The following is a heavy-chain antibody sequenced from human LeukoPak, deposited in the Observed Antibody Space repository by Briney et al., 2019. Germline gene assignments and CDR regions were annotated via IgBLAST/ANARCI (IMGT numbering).Heavy chain of an antibody. CDR1: GFTFNRFY. V-gene: IGHV3-64*04. D-gene: IGHD6-13*01. J-gene: IGHJ4*02. CDR2: ISSNGATT. Sequence: PGGSLRLSCSASGFTFNRFYLHWVRQAPGKGLEFVSHISSNGATTYYADSVKGRFTISRDNSKNTLYLQMNSLRAEDTAVYYCAKDYIGTAAAGDEDYFDYWGQGTLVTVSS. CDR3: AKDYIGTAAAGDEDYFDY.